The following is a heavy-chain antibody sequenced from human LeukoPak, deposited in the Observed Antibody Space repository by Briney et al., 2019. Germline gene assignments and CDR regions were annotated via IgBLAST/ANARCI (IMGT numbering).Heavy chain of an antibody. J-gene: IGHJ6*03. Sequence: SETLSLTCTVSGGSISSYYWSWTRQPPGKGLEWIGNIYYSGSTNYNPSLKSRVTISVDTSKNQFSLTLSSVTAAYTAVYYCTRGSIAYYYMDVWGKGTTVTISS. CDR2: IYYSGST. D-gene: IGHD3-22*01. CDR1: GGSISSYY. V-gene: IGHV4-59*01. CDR3: TRGSIAYYYMDV.